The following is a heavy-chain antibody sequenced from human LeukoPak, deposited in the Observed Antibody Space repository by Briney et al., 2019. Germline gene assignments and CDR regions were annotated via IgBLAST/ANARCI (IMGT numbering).Heavy chain of an antibody. Sequence: GGSLRLSCTASGFTFGDYAMTWVRQAPGKGLEWVSAISGSGGSTYYADSVKGRFTISRDNSKNTLYLQMNSLRAEDTAVYYCAKAVALYDSSGYYYFFDYWGQGTLVTVSS. V-gene: IGHV3-23*01. CDR3: AKAVALYDSSGYYYFFDY. CDR2: ISGSGGST. J-gene: IGHJ4*02. CDR1: GFTFGDYA. D-gene: IGHD3-22*01.